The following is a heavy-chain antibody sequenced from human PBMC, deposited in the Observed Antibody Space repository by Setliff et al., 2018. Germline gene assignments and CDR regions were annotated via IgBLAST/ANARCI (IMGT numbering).Heavy chain of an antibody. CDR3: ARGRGSLGYCSGGFCYSGYYYYMDV. V-gene: IGHV3-21*01. J-gene: IGHJ6*03. CDR1: GFTFNNYS. CDR2: ISLSSSYI. D-gene: IGHD2-15*01. Sequence: GGSLRLSCAVSGFTFNNYSVNWVRLAPGKGLEWVSSISLSSSYIFYADSVKGRFTISRDNAKNSLFLQMNTLRAEDTTVYYCARGRGSLGYCSGGFCYSGYYYYMDVWGKGTTVTVSS.